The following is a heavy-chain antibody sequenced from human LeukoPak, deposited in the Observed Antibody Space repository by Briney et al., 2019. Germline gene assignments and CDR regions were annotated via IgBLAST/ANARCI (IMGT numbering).Heavy chain of an antibody. CDR3: ARGGYHLPRYYCYYIDV. D-gene: IGHD2-2*01. CDR1: GYTFTSYD. Sequence: GASVKVSCKASGYTFTSYDINWVRQASGQGLEWMGWMNPNSGNTGYAQKFQGRVTMTRNTSISTAYMELSSLRSEDTAVYYCARGGYHLPRYYCYYIDVWGKGTTVSLSS. CDR2: MNPNSGNT. V-gene: IGHV1-8*01. J-gene: IGHJ6*03.